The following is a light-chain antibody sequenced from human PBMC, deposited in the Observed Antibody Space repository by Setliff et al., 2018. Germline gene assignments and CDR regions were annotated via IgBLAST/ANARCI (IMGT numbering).Light chain of an antibody. V-gene: IGLV2-11*01. J-gene: IGLJ1*01. Sequence: ALTQPRSVSGSPGQSVTISCTGTSSDVGGYNYVSWYQQHPGKAPKLMIYDVSKRPSGVPDRFSGSKSGNTASLTISGLQAGDEADYYCCSYAGSYSYVFGTGTKVTVL. CDR2: DVS. CDR3: CSYAGSYSYV. CDR1: SSDVGGYNY.